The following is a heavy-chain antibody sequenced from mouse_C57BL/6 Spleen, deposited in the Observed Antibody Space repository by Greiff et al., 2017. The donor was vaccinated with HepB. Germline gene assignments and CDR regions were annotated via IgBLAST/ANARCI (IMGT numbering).Heavy chain of an antibody. CDR1: GFTFSSYA. CDR2: ISDGGSYT. Sequence: DVKLVESGGGLVKPGGSLKLSCAASGFTFSSYAMSWVRQTPEKRLEWVATISDGGSYTYYPDNVKGRFTISRDNAKNNLYLQMSHLKSEDTAMYYCARGSYDGYYGAMDYWGQGTSVTVSS. CDR3: ARGSYDGYYGAMDY. D-gene: IGHD2-3*01. J-gene: IGHJ4*01. V-gene: IGHV5-4*03.